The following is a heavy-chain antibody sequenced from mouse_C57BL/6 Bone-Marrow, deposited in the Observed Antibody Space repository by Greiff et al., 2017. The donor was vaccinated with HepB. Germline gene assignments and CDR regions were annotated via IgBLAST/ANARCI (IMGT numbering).Heavy chain of an antibody. Sequence: VQLQESGAELARPGASVKLSCKASGYTFTSYGISWVKQRTGQGLEWIGEIYPRSGNTYYNEKFKGKATLTADKSSSTAYMELRSLTSEDSAVYFCARVGITTVVATEHWYFDVWGTGTTVTVSS. CDR2: IYPRSGNT. J-gene: IGHJ1*03. CDR1: GYTFTSYG. CDR3: ARVGITTVVATEHWYFDV. V-gene: IGHV1-81*01. D-gene: IGHD1-1*01.